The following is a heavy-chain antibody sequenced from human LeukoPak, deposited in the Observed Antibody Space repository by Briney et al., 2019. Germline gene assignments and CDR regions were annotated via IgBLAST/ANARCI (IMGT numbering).Heavy chain of an antibody. Sequence: PGRSLRLSCAASGFTFSSYAMHWVRQAPGKGLEWVAVISYDGSNKYYANSVKGRFTISRDNSKNTLYLQMNSLRAEDTAVYYCARVGVGPDYYGMDVWGQGTTVTVSS. D-gene: IGHD3-10*01. J-gene: IGHJ6*02. CDR3: ARVGVGPDYYGMDV. CDR1: GFTFSSYA. CDR2: ISYDGSNK. V-gene: IGHV3-30-3*01.